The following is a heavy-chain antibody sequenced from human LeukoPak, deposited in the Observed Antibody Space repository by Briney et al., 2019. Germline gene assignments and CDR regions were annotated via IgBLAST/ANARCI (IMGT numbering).Heavy chain of an antibody. CDR3: ARGYCTNGVCSSDYFDY. J-gene: IGHJ4*02. D-gene: IGHD2-8*01. CDR2: IYYSGST. V-gene: IGHV4-31*03. CDR1: GGSISSGGYY. Sequence: SETLSLTCTVSGGSISSGGYYWSWIRQHPGKGLEWIGYIYYSGSTYYNPSLKSRVTISVDTSKNQFSLKLSSVTAADTAVYYCARGYCTNGVCSSDYFDYWGQGTLVTVSS.